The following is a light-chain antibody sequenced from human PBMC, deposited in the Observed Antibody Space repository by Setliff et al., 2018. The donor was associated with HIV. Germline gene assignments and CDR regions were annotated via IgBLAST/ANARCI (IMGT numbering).Light chain of an antibody. J-gene: IGLJ1*01. CDR3: SSYTSSSTLV. CDR1: SSDVGGYNY. Sequence: QSVLTQPASVSGSPGQSITISCTGTSSDVGGYNYVSWYQQHPGKAPKLMIYDVSNRPSGVSNRFSGSKSGNTASLTISGLQAEDEADYYCSSYTSSSTLVVGTGTKV. CDR2: DVS. V-gene: IGLV2-14*03.